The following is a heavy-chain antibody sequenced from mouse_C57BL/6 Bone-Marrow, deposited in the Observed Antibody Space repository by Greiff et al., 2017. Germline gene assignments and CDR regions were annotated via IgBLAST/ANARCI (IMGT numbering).Heavy chain of an antibody. CDR2: IYPGDGDT. Sequence: VQLQQSGPELVKPGASVKISCKASGYAFSSSWMNWVKQRPGKGLEWIGRIYPGDGDTNYNGKFKGKATLTADKSSRPAYMQLSSLTSEDSAVEFCARYDSYAYWGQGTTLTVSS. D-gene: IGHD2-4*01. J-gene: IGHJ2*01. V-gene: IGHV1-82*01. CDR3: ARYDSYAY. CDR1: GYAFSSSW.